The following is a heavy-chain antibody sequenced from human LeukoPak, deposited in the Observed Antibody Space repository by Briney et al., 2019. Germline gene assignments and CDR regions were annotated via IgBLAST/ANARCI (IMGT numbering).Heavy chain of an antibody. D-gene: IGHD1-26*01. CDR2: ISSRGSTI. CDR3: ARVSGSSEYYFDY. J-gene: IGHJ4*02. CDR1: GFTFSDYY. V-gene: IGHV3-11*04. Sequence: GGSLRLSCAASGFTFSDYYMSWIRQAPGKGLEWVSYISSRGSTIYYADSVKGRFTISRDNAKKSLYLQMNSLRAEDTAVYYCARVSGSSEYYFDYWGQGTLVTVSS.